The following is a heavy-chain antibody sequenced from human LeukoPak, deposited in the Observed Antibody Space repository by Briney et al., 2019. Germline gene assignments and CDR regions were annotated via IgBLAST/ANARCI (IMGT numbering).Heavy chain of an antibody. CDR3: ARVTGVTGTHYYMDV. Sequence: SETLSLTCTVSGGSISGYYWSWIRQPPGKGLEWIGYIYYSGSTNYNPSLKSRVTISMDTPTNQFSLKLSSVTAADTAVYYCARVTGVTGTHYYMDVWGKGTTVTVS. V-gene: IGHV4-59*01. J-gene: IGHJ6*03. CDR1: GGSISGYY. D-gene: IGHD1-7*01. CDR2: IYYSGST.